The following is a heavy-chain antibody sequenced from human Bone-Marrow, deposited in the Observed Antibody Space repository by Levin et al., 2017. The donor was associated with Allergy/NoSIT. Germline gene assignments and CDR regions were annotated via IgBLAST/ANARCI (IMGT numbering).Heavy chain of an antibody. D-gene: IGHD1-14*01. V-gene: IGHV3-23*01. J-gene: IGHJ4*02. Sequence: GGSLRLSCAASGFTFSSYAMSWVRQAPGKGLEWVSTISGSSGSTYYADSVKGRFTISRDNSKNTLYLQMNSLRAEDTAVCYCAKGQFARTTPRSLDFGGQGTLVTVSS. CDR3: AKGQFARTTPRSLDF. CDR1: GFTFSSYA. CDR2: ISGSSGST.